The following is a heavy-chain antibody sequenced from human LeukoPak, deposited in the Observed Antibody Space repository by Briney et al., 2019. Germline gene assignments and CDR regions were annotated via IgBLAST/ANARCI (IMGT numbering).Heavy chain of an antibody. Sequence: PSETLSLTCTVSGDSISTSSFYWGWIRQPPGKGLEWLGSIYYSGITNYNPSLNSRVTLSVDTSKNQFSLHLYSVTAADTAVFYCARSYYYDYRQIDYWGQGTLVTVSS. CDR1: GDSISTSSFY. J-gene: IGHJ4*02. D-gene: IGHD3-22*01. CDR3: ARSYYYDYRQIDY. CDR2: IYYSGIT. V-gene: IGHV4-39*01.